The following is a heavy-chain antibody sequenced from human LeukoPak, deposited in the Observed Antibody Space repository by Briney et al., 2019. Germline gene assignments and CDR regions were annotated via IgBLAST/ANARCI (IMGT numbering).Heavy chain of an antibody. Sequence: RGSLTLSCAVSGFTFSNAWMSWVRQAPGKGLEWVGRIKSKTDGGTTDYAAPVKCRFTISRDDSTNTLYLQMNSLKTEDTAVYYCTTVGQELTPHWGQGALVTVSS. CDR2: IKSKTDGGTT. CDR3: TTVGQELTPH. V-gene: IGHV3-15*01. D-gene: IGHD6-13*01. J-gene: IGHJ4*02. CDR1: GFTFSNAW.